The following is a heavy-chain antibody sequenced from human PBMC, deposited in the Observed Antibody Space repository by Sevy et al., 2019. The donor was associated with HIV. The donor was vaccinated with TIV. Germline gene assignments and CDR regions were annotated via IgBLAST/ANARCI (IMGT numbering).Heavy chain of an antibody. J-gene: IGHJ6*03. CDR3: ARGGGIAQHYYYYYMDV. V-gene: IGHV1-69*13. CDR2: IIPIFGTA. Sequence: ASVKVSCKASGGTFSSYAISWVRQAPGQGLEWMGGIIPIFGTANYAQKFQGRVTITADESASTAYMELSSLRSEDTAVYYCARGGGIAQHYYYYYMDVWGKGTTVTVSS. D-gene: IGHD6-13*01. CDR1: GGTFSSYA.